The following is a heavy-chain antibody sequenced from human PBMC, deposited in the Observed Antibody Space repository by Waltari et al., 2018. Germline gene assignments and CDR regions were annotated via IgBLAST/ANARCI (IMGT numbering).Heavy chain of an antibody. CDR3: ARERAVVVPAATYYYGMDV. J-gene: IGHJ6*02. V-gene: IGHV1-69*01. CDR1: GGTFSSYA. CDR2: IIPIFGKA. Sequence: QVQLVQSGAEVKKPGSSVKVSCKASGGTFSSYAISWVLQDPGQGLEWMGGIIPIFGKANDAQKFQGRVTITADESTSTAYMELSSLRSEDTAVYYCARERAVVVPAATYYYGMDVWGQGTTVTVSS. D-gene: IGHD2-2*01.